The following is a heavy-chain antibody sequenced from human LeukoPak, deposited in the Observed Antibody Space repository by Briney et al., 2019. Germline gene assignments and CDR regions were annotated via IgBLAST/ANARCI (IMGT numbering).Heavy chain of an antibody. CDR1: GFTFSSYW. Sequence: GGSLILSCAASGFTFSSYWMHWVRQAPGKGLVWVSRINSDGSSTSYADSVKGRFTISRDNAKNTLYLQMNSLRAEDTAVYYCARETYYYDSSGFGTSYGMDVWGQGTTVTVSS. D-gene: IGHD3-22*01. V-gene: IGHV3-74*01. CDR2: INSDGSST. CDR3: ARETYYYDSSGFGTSYGMDV. J-gene: IGHJ6*02.